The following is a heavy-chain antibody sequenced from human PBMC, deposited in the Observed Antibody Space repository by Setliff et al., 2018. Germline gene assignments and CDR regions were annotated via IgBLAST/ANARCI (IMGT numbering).Heavy chain of an antibody. CDR3: ARDGGEY. J-gene: IGHJ4*02. V-gene: IGHV3-7*01. D-gene: IGHD3-16*01. Sequence: RLSCAASGFTFSSYSMNWVRQAPGKGLEWVANIKQDGSEKYYVDSVKGRFTISRDNAKNSLYLQMNSLRAEDTAVYYCARDGGEYWGQGTLVTVSS. CDR2: IKQDGSEK. CDR1: GFTFSSYS.